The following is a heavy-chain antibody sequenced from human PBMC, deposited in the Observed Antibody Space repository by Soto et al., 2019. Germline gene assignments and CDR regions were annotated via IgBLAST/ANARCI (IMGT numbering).Heavy chain of an antibody. CDR1: GGSISSSSYY. J-gene: IGHJ4*02. Sequence: SETLSLTCTVSGGSISSSSYYWGWIRQPPGKGLEWIGSIYYSGSTYYNPSLKSRVTISVDTSKNQFSLKLSSVTAADTAVYYCARLNGGSSSLFDYWGQGTLVTVSS. CDR3: ARLNGGSSSLFDY. CDR2: IYYSGST. V-gene: IGHV4-39*01. D-gene: IGHD6-6*01.